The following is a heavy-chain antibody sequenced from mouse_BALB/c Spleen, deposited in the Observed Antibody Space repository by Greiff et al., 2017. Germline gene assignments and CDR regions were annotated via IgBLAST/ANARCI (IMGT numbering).Heavy chain of an antibody. Sequence: VQLQQSGAELAKPGASVKMSCKASGYTFTSYWMHWVKQRPGQGLEWIGYINPSTGYTEYNQKFKDKATLTADKSSSTAYMQLSSLTSEDSAVYYCAIWGRRGDYAMDYWGQGTSVTVSS. CDR3: AIWGRRGDYAMDY. D-gene: IGHD2-14*01. J-gene: IGHJ4*01. V-gene: IGHV1-7*01. CDR2: INPSTGYT. CDR1: GYTFTSYW.